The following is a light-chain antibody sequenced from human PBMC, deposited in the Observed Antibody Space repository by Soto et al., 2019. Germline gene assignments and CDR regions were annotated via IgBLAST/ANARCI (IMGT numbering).Light chain of an antibody. J-gene: IGLJ2*01. V-gene: IGLV2-14*01. CDR3: SSYTSNSSLVV. CDR2: EVS. Sequence: QSVLTQPASVSGSPGQSITISCTGTSSDVGGYNFVSWYQQHPGKAPKLMIYEVSNRPSGVSNRFSASKSGNTASLTISGLQAEDEADYYCSSYTSNSSLVVFGGGTQLTVL. CDR1: SSDVGGYNF.